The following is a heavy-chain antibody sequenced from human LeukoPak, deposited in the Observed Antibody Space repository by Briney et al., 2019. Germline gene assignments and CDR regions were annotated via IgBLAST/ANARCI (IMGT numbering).Heavy chain of an antibody. CDR2: IFPGDSDT. Sequence: GESLKISCKGSGYIFSSYWIGWMRQMPGKGLEWMGIIFPGDSDTRYSPSFQGQVTISADKSITTAYLQLSSLKASDTAMYYCARQDGLAAAMFDPWGQGTLVTVSS. CDR1: GYIFSSYW. V-gene: IGHV5-51*01. CDR3: ARQDGLAAAMFDP. J-gene: IGHJ5*02. D-gene: IGHD6-13*01.